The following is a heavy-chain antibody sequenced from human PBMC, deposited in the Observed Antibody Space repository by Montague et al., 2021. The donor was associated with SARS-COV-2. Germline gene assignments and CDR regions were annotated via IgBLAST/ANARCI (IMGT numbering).Heavy chain of an antibody. J-gene: IGHJ4*02. CDR1: GFTISSYE. CDR2: ISSSGSTI. Sequence: SLRLSCAASGFTISSYEMNWVRQAPGKGLEWVSYISSSGSTIYYADSVKGRFTISRDNAKNSLYLQMNSLRAEDTAVYYCARDSGELDYYGSGSYYRYFDYWGQGTLVTVSS. V-gene: IGHV3-48*03. D-gene: IGHD3-10*01. CDR3: ARDSGELDYYGSGSYYRYFDY.